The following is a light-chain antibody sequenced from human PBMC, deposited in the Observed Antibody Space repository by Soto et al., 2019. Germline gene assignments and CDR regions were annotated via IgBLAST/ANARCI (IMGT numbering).Light chain of an antibody. CDR1: QSCRRL. Sequence: EVVLTQSPVTLSLSPGERATLSCRASQSCRRLLAWYQQKPGQAPRLLIYDAYNRATGIPPRFSGSGSGTDFTLTISSLEPEDSAVYYCQQRHMWPITFGQGTRLEIK. J-gene: IGKJ5*01. CDR3: QQRHMWPIT. CDR2: DAY. V-gene: IGKV3-11*01.